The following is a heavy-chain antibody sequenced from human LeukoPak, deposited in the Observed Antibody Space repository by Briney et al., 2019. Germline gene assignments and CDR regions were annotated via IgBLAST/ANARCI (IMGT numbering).Heavy chain of an antibody. V-gene: IGHV4-4*09. CDR1: TGSISSYH. CDR3: ARLRVSGSYLYYFDY. CDR2: ILTSGTT. J-gene: IGHJ4*02. Sequence: SSETLSLTCTVSTGSISSYHWSWVRQPPGKGLEWIGYILTSGTTNYNPSLKSRLTISVDTSKNQFTLKLSSVTAADTAVYYCARLRVSGSYLYYFDYWGQGTLVTVSS. D-gene: IGHD1-26*01.